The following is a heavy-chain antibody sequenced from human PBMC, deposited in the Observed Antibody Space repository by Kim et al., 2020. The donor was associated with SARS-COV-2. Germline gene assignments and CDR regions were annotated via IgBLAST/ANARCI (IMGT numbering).Heavy chain of an antibody. Sequence: SETLSLTCTVSGASITTPTYFWGWIRQPPGKGLEWIGTVYDGDAYCNSSLKSRVTMSLDTSKNQFSLNLKSVTAADTAVYFCARQLDGPLDSWGQGTLVT. D-gene: IGHD3-3*01. CDR3: ARQLDGPLDS. CDR1: GASITTPTYF. V-gene: IGHV4-39*01. CDR2: VYDGDA. J-gene: IGHJ4*02.